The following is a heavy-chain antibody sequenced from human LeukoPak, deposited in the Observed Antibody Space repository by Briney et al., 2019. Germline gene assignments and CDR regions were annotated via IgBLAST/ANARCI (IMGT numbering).Heavy chain of an antibody. D-gene: IGHD6-13*01. CDR3: AKDRRYSSSCDV. J-gene: IGHJ6*02. Sequence: GGSLRLSCAASGFTFSSYGMHWVRQAPGKGLEWVAVISYDGSNKYYADSVKGRFTISRDNSKNTLYLQMNSLRAEDTAVYYCAKDRRYSSSCDVWGQGTTVTVSS. CDR1: GFTFSSYG. V-gene: IGHV3-30*18. CDR2: ISYDGSNK.